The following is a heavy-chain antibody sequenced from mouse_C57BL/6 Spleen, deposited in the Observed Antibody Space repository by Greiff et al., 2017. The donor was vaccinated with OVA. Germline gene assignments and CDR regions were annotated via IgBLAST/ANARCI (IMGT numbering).Heavy chain of an antibody. J-gene: IGHJ4*01. V-gene: IGHV2-5*01. CDR1: GFSLTSYG. CDR3: AKGYYAMDY. CDR2: LWRGGST. Sequence: QVQLKQSGPGLVQPSQSLSITCTVSGFSLTSYGVHWVRQSPGKGLEWLGVLWRGGSTDYNAAFMSRLSITKDNSKSQVFFKMNSLQADDTAIYYCAKGYYAMDYWGQGTSVTVSS.